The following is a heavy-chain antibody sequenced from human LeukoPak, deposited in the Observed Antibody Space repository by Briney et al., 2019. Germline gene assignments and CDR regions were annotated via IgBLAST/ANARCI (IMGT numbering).Heavy chain of an antibody. D-gene: IGHD3-10*01. V-gene: IGHV3-23*01. J-gene: IGHJ4*02. Sequence: GGSLRLSCAASGFTFSSYAMRWVRQAPGKGLEWVSGISGGGGDTYYADSVKGRFTLSRDNSKNTLFLQMNGLRVDDAALYFCSSREYYGWGSYFDNWGQGTLVIVSS. CDR3: SSREYYGWGSYFDN. CDR2: ISGGGGDT. CDR1: GFTFSSYA.